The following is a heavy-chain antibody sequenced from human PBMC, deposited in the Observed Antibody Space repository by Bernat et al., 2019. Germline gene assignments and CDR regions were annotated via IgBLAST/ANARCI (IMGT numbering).Heavy chain of an antibody. CDR1: GFTFSSYA. CDR3: AKCYDQSVPAADYYYGMDV. D-gene: IGHD2-2*01. V-gene: IGHV3-64D*06. Sequence: EVQLVESGGGLVQPGGSLRLSCSASGFTFSSYAMHWVRQAPGKGLEYVSAISSNGGSTYYADSVKGRFTISRDNSKNTLYLQMSSLRAEDTAVYYCAKCYDQSVPAADYYYGMDVWGQGTTVTVSS. CDR2: ISSNGGST. J-gene: IGHJ6*02.